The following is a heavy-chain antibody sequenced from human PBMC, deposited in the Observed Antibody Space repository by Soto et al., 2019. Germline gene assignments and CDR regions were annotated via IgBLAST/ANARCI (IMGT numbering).Heavy chain of an antibody. D-gene: IGHD4-4*01. Sequence: EVQLVESGGGLIQPGGSLRLSCAASGFTVTSNYMSWVRQAPGKGLEWVSVIFSGGSRNYADSVKGRFTISRDNSKNTLFLQMDILRAEDTAVYYCARGDGYSSGWGQGTLVTVSS. CDR1: GFTVTSNY. CDR2: IFSGGSR. J-gene: IGHJ4*02. V-gene: IGHV3-53*01. CDR3: ARGDGYSSG.